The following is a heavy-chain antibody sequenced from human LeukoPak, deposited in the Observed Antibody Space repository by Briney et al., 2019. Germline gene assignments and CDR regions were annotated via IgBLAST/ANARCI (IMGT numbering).Heavy chain of an antibody. CDR1: GFTFSSYS. Sequence: GGSLRLSCVASGFTFSSYSMNWVRQAPGKGLEWVSYISRSRSTIYYTDSVKGRFTISKDNAKNSLYLQMNSLRDEDSAVYYCARDRYYYYDSSGYYGFRNYFDYWGQGTLVTVSS. CDR3: ARDRYYYYDSSGYYGFRNYFDY. V-gene: IGHV3-48*02. J-gene: IGHJ4*02. CDR2: ISRSRSTI. D-gene: IGHD3-22*01.